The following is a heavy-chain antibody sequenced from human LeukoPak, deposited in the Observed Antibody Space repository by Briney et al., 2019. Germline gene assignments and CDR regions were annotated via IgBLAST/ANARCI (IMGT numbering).Heavy chain of an antibody. D-gene: IGHD4-11*01. CDR2: ISASGDNT. CDR3: ANFYSGPAEEVQH. CDR1: GFTFADHA. Sequence: PGGSLRLSCAASGFTFADHATSWVRQAPGKGLEWVSAISASGDNTYYADSVKGRFTISRDNSKNTLYLQMNSLRAEDTAVYYCANFYSGPAEEVQHWGQGTLVTVSS. V-gene: IGHV3-23*01. J-gene: IGHJ1*01.